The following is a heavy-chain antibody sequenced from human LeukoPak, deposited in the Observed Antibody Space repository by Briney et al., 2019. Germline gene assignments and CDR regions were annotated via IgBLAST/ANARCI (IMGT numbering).Heavy chain of an antibody. D-gene: IGHD2-2*01. CDR2: FYPEDGDT. CDR3: ATRRYQLLFHWFDP. V-gene: IGHV1-24*01. Sequence: ASVTDSCMVSGYTLTELSMHSVRQALGKGLEWVGGFYPEDGDTIYAQKFQGRVTMNEDISTDTAYMELSSLRSEDTAVYCCATRRYQLLFHWFDPWGQGTLVTVSS. J-gene: IGHJ5*02. CDR1: GYTLTELS.